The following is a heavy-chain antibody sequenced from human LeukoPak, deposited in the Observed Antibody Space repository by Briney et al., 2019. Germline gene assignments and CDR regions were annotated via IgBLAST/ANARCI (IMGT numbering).Heavy chain of an antibody. CDR3: VRWNDI. V-gene: IGHV4-59*12. J-gene: IGHJ3*02. D-gene: IGHD1-1*01. Sequence: SETPSLTRTVSGGSISSYYWSWIRPPPGKGLEWIGHINYSGSTNYNPSLKSRVTISVDRTKNQCSLKLSSVSAADTAVYYCVRWNDIWGQGTMVTVSS. CDR1: GGSISSYY. CDR2: INYSGST.